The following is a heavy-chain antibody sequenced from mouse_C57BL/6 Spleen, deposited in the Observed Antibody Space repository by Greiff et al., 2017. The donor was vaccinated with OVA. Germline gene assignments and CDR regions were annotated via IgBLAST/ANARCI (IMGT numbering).Heavy chain of an antibody. D-gene: IGHD1-1*01. Sequence: QVQLKQPGTALVKPGASVKLSCKASGYTFTSYWMHWVKQRPGQGLEWIGNINPSNGGTNYNEKFKSKATLTVDKSSSTAYMQLSSLTSEDSAVYYWARDSSYGGFAYWGQGTLVTVSA. V-gene: IGHV1-53*01. J-gene: IGHJ3*01. CDR1: GYTFTSYW. CDR3: ARDSSYGGFAY. CDR2: INPSNGGT.